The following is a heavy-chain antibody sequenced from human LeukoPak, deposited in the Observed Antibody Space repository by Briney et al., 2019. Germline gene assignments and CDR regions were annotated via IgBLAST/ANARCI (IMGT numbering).Heavy chain of an antibody. CDR2: INSDGSWT. V-gene: IGHV3-74*01. CDR1: GSYW. J-gene: IGHJ4*02. Sequence: GGSLRLSCAATGSYWMHWVRQAPGKGLVWVSHINSDGSWTSYADSVKGRFTISKDNAKNTVYLQMNNLRAEDTAVYYCVSFYETYWGRGTLVTVSS. CDR3: VSFYETY. D-gene: IGHD2/OR15-2a*01.